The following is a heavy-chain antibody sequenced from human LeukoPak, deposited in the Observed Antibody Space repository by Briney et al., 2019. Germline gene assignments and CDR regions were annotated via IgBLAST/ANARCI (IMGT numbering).Heavy chain of an antibody. CDR2: IYYSGTT. CDR1: GGSITNFY. D-gene: IGHD2-15*01. Sequence: SETLSLTCTVSGGSITNFYGGWIRQFPGKVLELIGYIYYSGTTNYSRSLKSRVSSSVDTSKKQFSLRLSSVTAADTAVYYCARSPGGGFDIWGQGTMVTVSS. J-gene: IGHJ3*02. V-gene: IGHV4-59*01. CDR3: ARSPGGGFDI.